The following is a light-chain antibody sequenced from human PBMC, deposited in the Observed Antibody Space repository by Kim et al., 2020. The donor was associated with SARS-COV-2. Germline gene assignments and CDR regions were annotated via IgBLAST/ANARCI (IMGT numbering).Light chain of an antibody. Sequence: SSELTQDPAVSVALGQTVRITCQGDSLRSYYASWYQQKPGQAPVLVIYGKNNRPSGIPDRFSGSSSGNTASLTITGAQAEDEADYYCNSRDSSNTLLFGGGTQLTVL. V-gene: IGLV3-19*01. J-gene: IGLJ2*01. CDR2: GKN. CDR1: SLRSYY. CDR3: NSRDSSNTLL.